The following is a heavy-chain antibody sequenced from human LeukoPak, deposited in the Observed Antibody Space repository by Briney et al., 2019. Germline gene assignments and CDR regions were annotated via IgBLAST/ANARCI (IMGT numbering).Heavy chain of an antibody. D-gene: IGHD3-22*01. Sequence: PSETLSLTCTVSGGSISSYYWSWIRQPAGKGLEWIGRIYTSGSTNYNPSLKSRVTMSVDTSKNQFSLKLSSGTAADTAVYYCARARVADYYDSSGYYYIFDYWGQGTLVTVSS. CDR3: ARARVADYYDSSGYYYIFDY. J-gene: IGHJ4*02. CDR1: GGSISSYY. CDR2: IYTSGST. V-gene: IGHV4-4*07.